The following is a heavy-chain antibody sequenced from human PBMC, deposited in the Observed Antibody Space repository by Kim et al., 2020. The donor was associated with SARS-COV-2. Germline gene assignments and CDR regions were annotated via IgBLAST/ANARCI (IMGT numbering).Heavy chain of an antibody. CDR1: GYSFTGYW. D-gene: IGHD1-26*01. CDR3: ARQGYSYGTPDY. V-gene: IGHV5-51*01. Sequence: GESLKISCKGSGYSFTGYWIGWVRQMPGKGLEWMGNIYPDDSDTRYSPAFQGQVTVSADKSNSTAYLQWSSLKASDTAIYYCARQGYSYGTPDYWGRGTLVTVSS. CDR2: IYPDDSDT. J-gene: IGHJ4*02.